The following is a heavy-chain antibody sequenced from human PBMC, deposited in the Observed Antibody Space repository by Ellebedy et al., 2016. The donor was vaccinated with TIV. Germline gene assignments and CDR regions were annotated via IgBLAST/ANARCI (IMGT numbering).Heavy chain of an antibody. CDR2: LNTDNGDT. Sequence: AASVKVSCKASGYTFTKYPMHWLRQAPGQGLEWMGWLNTDNGDTKYSQKFQGRVTFTTDTSASTAYMELSSLRSEDTDIYYCARDLGSTTWYGDAFDIWGQGTMVTVSS. V-gene: IGHV1-3*04. J-gene: IGHJ3*02. CDR3: ARDLGSTTWYGDAFDI. D-gene: IGHD6-13*01. CDR1: GYTFTKYP.